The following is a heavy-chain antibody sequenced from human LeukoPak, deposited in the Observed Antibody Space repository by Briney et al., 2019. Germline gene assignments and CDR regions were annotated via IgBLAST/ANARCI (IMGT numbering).Heavy chain of an antibody. J-gene: IGHJ4*02. CDR1: GYTSTSYY. D-gene: IGHD6-13*01. CDR3: ARDPHSSSWYDY. CDR2: INPSGGST. Sequence: GASVKVSCKASGYTSTSYYMHWVRQAPGQGLEWMGIINPSGGSTSYAQKFQGRVTMTRDTSTSTVYMELSSLRSEDTDEYYCARDPHSSSWYDYWGQGTLVTVSS. V-gene: IGHV1-46*01.